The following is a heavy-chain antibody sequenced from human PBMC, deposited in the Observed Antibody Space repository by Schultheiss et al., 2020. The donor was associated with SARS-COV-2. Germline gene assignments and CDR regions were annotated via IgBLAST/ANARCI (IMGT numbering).Heavy chain of an antibody. V-gene: IGHV1-18*01. Sequence: ASVKVSCKASGYTFTSYGISWVRQAPGQGLEWMGWISAYNGNTNYAQKLQGRVTMTRDTSISTAYMELSRLRSDDTAVYYCARDGKVAGTDPYYYYGMDVWGQGTTVTVSS. CDR3: ARDGKVAGTDPYYYYGMDV. D-gene: IGHD6-19*01. CDR1: GYTFTSYG. J-gene: IGHJ6*02. CDR2: ISAYNGNT.